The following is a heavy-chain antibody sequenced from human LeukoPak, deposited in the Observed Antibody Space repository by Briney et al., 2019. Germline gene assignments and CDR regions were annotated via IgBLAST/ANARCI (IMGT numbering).Heavy chain of an antibody. CDR1: GYTFTSYY. J-gene: IGHJ6*02. D-gene: IGHD5-18*01. V-gene: IGHV1-2*02. Sequence: GASVKVSCKAPGYTFTSYYMHWVRQAPGQGLEWMGWINPNSGGPIYAQKFHGRVTVTTDTSITTAYMELTGLKSDDTAVYYCARDMGYTYGYRLYHYGMDLWGQGTTVTVSS. CDR2: INPNSGGP. CDR3: ARDMGYTYGYRLYHYGMDL.